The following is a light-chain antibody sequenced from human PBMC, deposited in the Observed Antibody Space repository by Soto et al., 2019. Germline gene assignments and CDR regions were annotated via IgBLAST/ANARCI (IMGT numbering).Light chain of an antibody. J-gene: IGLJ1*01. CDR2: EVY. CDR3: SSYVGTNSYV. CDR1: SSXVGGYNY. V-gene: IGLV2-8*01. Sequence: QSALXQXXSASGSPGXSXXISXXGTSSXVGGYNYVSWYQQHPGKAPKLIIYEVYKRPSGVPDRFSGSKSGNTAALTVSGLQAEDEADYYCSSYVGTNSYVFGTGTKVTVL.